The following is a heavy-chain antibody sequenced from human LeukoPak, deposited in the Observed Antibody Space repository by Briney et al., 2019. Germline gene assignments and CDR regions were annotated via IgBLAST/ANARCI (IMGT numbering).Heavy chain of an antibody. J-gene: IGHJ4*02. D-gene: IGHD3-3*01. Sequence: PSETLSLTCTVSGGSISSSSYYWGWIRQPPGKGLEWIGSIYYSGSTYYNPSLKSRVTISVDTSKNQFSLKLSSVTAADTAVYYCARQFLGTGGYYFDYWGQGTLVTVSS. CDR3: ARQFLGTGGYYFDY. CDR1: GGSISSSSYY. CDR2: IYYSGST. V-gene: IGHV4-39*01.